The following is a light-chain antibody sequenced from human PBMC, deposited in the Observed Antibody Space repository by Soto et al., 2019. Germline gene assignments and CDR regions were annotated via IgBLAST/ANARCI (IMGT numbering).Light chain of an antibody. CDR1: QSITSY. CDR2: AAS. V-gene: IGKV1-39*01. Sequence: IQMSQSPSSLSASVGDRVTITCRASQSITSYLNWYQQKPGKAPQLLIYAASSLQSGVPSRFSGSGSGTDFTLTISSLQPEDFATYLCQQSYTTPWTFGQGTKVDIK. CDR3: QQSYTTPWT. J-gene: IGKJ1*01.